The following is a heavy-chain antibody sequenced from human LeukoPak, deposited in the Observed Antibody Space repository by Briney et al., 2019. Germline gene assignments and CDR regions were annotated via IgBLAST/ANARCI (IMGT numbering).Heavy chain of an antibody. V-gene: IGHV4-38-2*02. D-gene: IGHD2-2*01. CDR1: GYSISSGYY. J-gene: IGHJ4*02. CDR2: IYHSGST. Sequence: ASETLSLTCAVSGYSISSGYYWGWIRPPPGKGLEWIGSIYHSGSTYYNPSLKSPVTISVDTSKNQFSLRLSSVTAADTAVYYCAREEVVPAAIVDCWGQGTLVTVSS. CDR3: AREEVVPAAIVDC.